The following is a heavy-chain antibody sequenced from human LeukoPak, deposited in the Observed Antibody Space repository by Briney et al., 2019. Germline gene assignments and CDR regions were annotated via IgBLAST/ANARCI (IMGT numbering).Heavy chain of an antibody. CDR2: ISSSGSTI. D-gene: IGHD3-22*01. CDR1: GFTFSDYY. Sequence: GGSLRLSCAASGFTFSDYYMSWIRQAPGKGLEWVSYISSSGSTIYYADSVKGRFTISRDNAKNSLYLQMNSLRAEDTAVYYCARDHPYYYDSSGYDYWGQGTLVTVSS. J-gene: IGHJ4*02. CDR3: ARDHPYYYDSSGYDY. V-gene: IGHV3-11*04.